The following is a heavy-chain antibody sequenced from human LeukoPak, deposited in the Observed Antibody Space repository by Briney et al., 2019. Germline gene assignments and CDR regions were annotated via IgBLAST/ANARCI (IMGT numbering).Heavy chain of an antibody. D-gene: IGHD2-21*01. Sequence: GGSLRLSCAASGFTVSNDYMAWVRQAPGRGLEWVSLIYGDGTTFYTDSVKGRFTISRDNFKNTLYLQMSSLRPEDTALYYCARDCAGAQSWVALDPWGQGTLVTVSS. CDR1: GFTVSNDY. CDR3: ARDCAGAQSWVALDP. V-gene: IGHV3-66*02. J-gene: IGHJ5*02. CDR2: IYGDGTT.